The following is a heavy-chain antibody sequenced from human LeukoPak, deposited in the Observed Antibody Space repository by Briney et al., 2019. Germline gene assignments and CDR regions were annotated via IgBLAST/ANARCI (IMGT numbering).Heavy chain of an antibody. Sequence: PGGSLRLSCAASGFTFSDYYMSWIRQAPGKGLEWVSYISSSGSTIYYADSVKGRFTISRDNSKNTLYLQMNSLRAEDTAVYYCAKEWSTGYSYGTVGYFDYWGQGTLVTVSS. V-gene: IGHV3-11*04. J-gene: IGHJ4*02. CDR3: AKEWSTGYSYGTVGYFDY. CDR2: ISSSGSTI. D-gene: IGHD5-18*01. CDR1: GFTFSDYY.